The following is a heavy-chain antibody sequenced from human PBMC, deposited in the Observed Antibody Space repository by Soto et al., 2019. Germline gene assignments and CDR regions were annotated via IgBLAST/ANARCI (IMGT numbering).Heavy chain of an antibody. CDR1: GFNFISYA. J-gene: IGHJ6*02. D-gene: IGHD4-17*01. Sequence: EVQLLESGGDLMQPGGSLTLSCAASGFNFISYALTWVRQAPGKGLEWVSSIRLSDGITYYADSVKGRFIISRDISKNTVSLQMNSLRAEDTAVYYCARNGRGPNGDYRMIYYYGLDVWAHGTTVTVSS. V-gene: IGHV3-23*01. CDR3: ARNGRGPNGDYRMIYYYGLDV. CDR2: IRLSDGIT.